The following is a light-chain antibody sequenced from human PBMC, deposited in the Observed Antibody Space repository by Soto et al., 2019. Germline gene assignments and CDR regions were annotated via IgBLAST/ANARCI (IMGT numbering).Light chain of an antibody. Sequence: DIQMTQSPSSVSASVGDRVTITCRATQGISSWLAWCQQKPGKAPKLLIYAASSLQSGVPSRFSGSGSGTDFTLTISSLQPEDFATYSCQQSYNSPQTFGQGTKVDI. CDR1: QGISSW. CDR2: AAS. V-gene: IGKV1-12*01. J-gene: IGKJ1*01. CDR3: QQSYNSPQT.